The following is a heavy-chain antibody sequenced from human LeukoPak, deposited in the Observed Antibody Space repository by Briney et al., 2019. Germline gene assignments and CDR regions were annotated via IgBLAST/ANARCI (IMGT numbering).Heavy chain of an antibody. CDR3: ARRRGYCSGGSCYIYYMDV. D-gene: IGHD2-15*01. Sequence: GRSLRLSCAASGFTFSSYDMHWVRQATGKGLEWVSAIGTAGDTYYPGSVKGRFTISRENAKNSLYLQMNSLRAGDTAAYYCARRRGYCSGGSCYIYYMDVWGKGTTVTVSS. V-gene: IGHV3-13*01. CDR1: GFTFSSYD. CDR2: IGTAGDT. J-gene: IGHJ6*03.